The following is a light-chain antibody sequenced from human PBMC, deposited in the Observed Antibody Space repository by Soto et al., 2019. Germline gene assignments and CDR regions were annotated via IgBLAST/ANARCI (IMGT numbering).Light chain of an antibody. CDR3: QQYGHSLPWT. V-gene: IGKV3-20*01. Sequence: EIVLTQSPGTLSLSPGERATLSCRASQSITTTYLAWYQQKPGQAPRLLIYGASSRATDIPDRFSGSGSGTDFTLTISRLEPEDFAVYYCQQYGHSLPWTFGQGTKVEIK. CDR2: GAS. J-gene: IGKJ1*01. CDR1: QSITTTY.